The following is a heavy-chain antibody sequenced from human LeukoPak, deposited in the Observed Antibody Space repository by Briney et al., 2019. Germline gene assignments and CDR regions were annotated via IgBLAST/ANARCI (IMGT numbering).Heavy chain of an antibody. V-gene: IGHV4-30-2*01. CDR1: GGSTSSGGYS. CDR3: ASSALRGFDY. D-gene: IGHD3-10*01. Sequence: SETLSLTCAVPGGSTSSGGYSWSWIRQPPGKGLEWIGYIYHSGSTYYNPSLKSRVTISVDRSKNQFSLKLSSVTAADTAVYYCASSALRGFDYWGQGTLVTVSS. J-gene: IGHJ4*02. CDR2: IYHSGST.